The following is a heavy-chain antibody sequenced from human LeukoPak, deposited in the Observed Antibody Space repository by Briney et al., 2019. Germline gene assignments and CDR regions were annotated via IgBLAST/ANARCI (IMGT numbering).Heavy chain of an antibody. CDR1: GGSISSSSYY. V-gene: IGHV4-39*07. D-gene: IGHD4-17*01. Sequence: SETLSLTCTVSGGSISSSSYYWSWIRQPPGKGLEWIEEINHSGSTNYNPSLKSRVTISVDTSKNQFSLKLSSVTAADTAVYYCAREHDYGDWDYFDYWGQGTLVTVSS. CDR3: AREHDYGDWDYFDY. CDR2: INHSGST. J-gene: IGHJ4*02.